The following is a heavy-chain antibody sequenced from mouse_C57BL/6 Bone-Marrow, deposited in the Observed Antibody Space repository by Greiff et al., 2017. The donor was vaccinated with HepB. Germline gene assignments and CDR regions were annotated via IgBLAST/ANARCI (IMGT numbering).Heavy chain of an antibody. J-gene: IGHJ4*01. CDR2: ISSGGSYT. V-gene: IGHV5-6*01. CDR1: GFTFSSYG. Sequence: EVKVVESGGDLVKPGGSLKLSCAASGFTFSSYGMSWVRQTPDKRLEWVATISSGGSYTYYPDSVKGRFTISRDNAKNTLYLQMSSLKSEDTAMYYCARHDPYYYAMDYWGQGTSVTVSS. CDR3: ARHDPYYYAMDY.